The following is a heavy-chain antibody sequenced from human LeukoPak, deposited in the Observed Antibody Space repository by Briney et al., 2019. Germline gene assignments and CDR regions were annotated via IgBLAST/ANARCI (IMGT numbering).Heavy chain of an antibody. CDR3: ARRTQGLLLLSNFDY. V-gene: IGHV4-34*01. CDR2: INHSGST. Sequence: SETLSLTCAVYGGSFSGYYWSWIRQPPGKGLEWIGEINHSGSTNYNPSLKSRVTISVDTSKNQFSLKLSSVTAADTAVYYCARRTQGLLLLSNFDYWGQGTLVTVSS. CDR1: GGSFSGYY. D-gene: IGHD3-22*01. J-gene: IGHJ4*02.